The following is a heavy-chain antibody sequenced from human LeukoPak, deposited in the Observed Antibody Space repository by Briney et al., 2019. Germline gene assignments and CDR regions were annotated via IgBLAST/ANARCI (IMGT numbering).Heavy chain of an antibody. V-gene: IGHV3-7*01. CDR2: IKQDGSGK. J-gene: IGHJ4*02. D-gene: IGHD2-2*01. CDR1: GFTYSNYW. CDR3: AREWGVTIPAAALDY. Sequence: GGSLRLSCAVSGFTYSNYWMSWVRQAPGKGLEWVANIKQDGSGKYYVDSVKGRFTISRDNAKNSLYLQMNGLRAEDTAVYYCAREWGVTIPAAALDYWGQGTLVTVSS.